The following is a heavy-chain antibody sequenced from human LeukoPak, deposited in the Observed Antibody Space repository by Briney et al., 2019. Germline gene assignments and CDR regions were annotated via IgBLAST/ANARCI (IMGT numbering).Heavy chain of an antibody. CDR1: GFTFSTYG. CDR2: VRYDGSNK. Sequence: PGGSLRLSCAASGFTFSTYGMHWVRQAPGKGLEWVAFVRYDGSNKYYGDSVKGRFTISRDNSKNTLHLQMNSLRGEDTAVYYCARDPRTIFGVVTQIDYWGQGTLVTVSS. V-gene: IGHV3-30*02. J-gene: IGHJ4*02. D-gene: IGHD3-3*02. CDR3: ARDPRTIFGVVTQIDY.